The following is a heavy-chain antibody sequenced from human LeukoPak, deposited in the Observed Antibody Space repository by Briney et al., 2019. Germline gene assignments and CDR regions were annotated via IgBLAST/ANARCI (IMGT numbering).Heavy chain of an antibody. V-gene: IGHV3-23*01. J-gene: IGHJ4*02. CDR1: GFTFADYA. CDR3: AKVGSLFHNDSSGYYQDY. CDR2: ISVSGDST. D-gene: IGHD3-22*01. Sequence: GGSLRLSCTTSGFTFADYAMTWVRQAPGKGLEWVSGISVSGDSTYYADSVKGRFTISRDNSKNTLYLQLNSLRAEDTALYYCAKVGSLFHNDSSGYYQDYWGQGTLVTVSS.